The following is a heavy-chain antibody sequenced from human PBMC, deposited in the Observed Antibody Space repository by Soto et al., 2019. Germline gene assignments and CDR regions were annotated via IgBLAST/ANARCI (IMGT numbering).Heavy chain of an antibody. Sequence: SETLSLTCAVSGYSISSGYYWGWIRQPPGKGLEWIGSIYHSGSTYYNPSLKSRVTISVDASKNQFSLKLSSVTAADTAVYYCARDLFWSGYAYYYYYGMDVWGQGTTVTV. CDR3: ARDLFWSGYAYYYYYGMDV. V-gene: IGHV4-38-2*02. CDR1: GYSISSGYY. CDR2: IYHSGST. D-gene: IGHD3-3*01. J-gene: IGHJ6*02.